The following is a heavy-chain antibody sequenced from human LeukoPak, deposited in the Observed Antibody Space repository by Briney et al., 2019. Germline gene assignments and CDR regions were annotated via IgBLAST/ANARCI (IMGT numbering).Heavy chain of an antibody. Sequence: SGGSLRLSCATSGFTFSSYAMSWVRQAPGKGLEWVSAISGSGGSTYYADSVKGRFTISRDNSKNTLYLQMNSLRAEDTAVYYCAKGPGIAVAAHFDYWGQGTLVTVSS. D-gene: IGHD6-19*01. CDR3: AKGPGIAVAAHFDY. J-gene: IGHJ4*02. CDR1: GFTFSSYA. V-gene: IGHV3-23*01. CDR2: ISGSGGST.